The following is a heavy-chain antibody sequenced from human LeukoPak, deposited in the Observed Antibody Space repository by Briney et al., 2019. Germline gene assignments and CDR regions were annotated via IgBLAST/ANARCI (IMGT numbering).Heavy chain of an antibody. CDR3: AELGITMIGGV. J-gene: IGHJ6*04. CDR2: ISSSSSYI. D-gene: IGHD3-10*02. Sequence: PGRSLRLSCAASGFTFSSYSMNWVRQAPGKGLEWVSCISSSSSYIYYADSVKGRFTISRDNAKNSLYLQMNSLRAEDTAVYYCAELGITMIGGVWGKGTTVTISS. V-gene: IGHV3-21*01. CDR1: GFTFSSYS.